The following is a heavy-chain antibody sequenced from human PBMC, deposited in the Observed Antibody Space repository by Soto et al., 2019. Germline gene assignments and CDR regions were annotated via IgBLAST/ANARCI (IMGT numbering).Heavy chain of an antibody. CDR1: GGTFSSYA. V-gene: IGHV1-69*01. CDR2: IIPIFGTA. J-gene: IGHJ6*02. CDR3: AIRTIAAAGTPNYYYGMDV. D-gene: IGHD6-13*01. Sequence: QVQLVQSGAEVKKPGSSVKVSCKASGGTFSSYAISWVRQAPGRGLEWMGGIIPIFGTANYAQKFQGRVTITADESTSTAYMELSSLRSEDTAVYYCAIRTIAAAGTPNYYYGMDVWGQGTTVTVSS.